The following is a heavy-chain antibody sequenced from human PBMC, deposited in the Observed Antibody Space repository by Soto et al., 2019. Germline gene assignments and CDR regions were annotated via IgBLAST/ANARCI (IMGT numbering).Heavy chain of an antibody. CDR1: GFTFSSYS. Sequence: GSLRLSCAASGFTFSSYSMNWVRQAPGKGLEWVSSISSSSSYIYYADSVKGRFTISRDNAKNSLYLQMNSLRAEDTAVYYCARADGSGWPNYSYYGMDVWGQGTTVTVSS. CDR3: ARADGSGWPNYSYYGMDV. CDR2: ISSSSSYI. D-gene: IGHD6-19*01. J-gene: IGHJ6*02. V-gene: IGHV3-21*01.